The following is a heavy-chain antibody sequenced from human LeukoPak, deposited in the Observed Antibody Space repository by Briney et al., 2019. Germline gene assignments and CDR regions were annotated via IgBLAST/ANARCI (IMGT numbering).Heavy chain of an antibody. CDR3: ARGYHLYYYGSGRWYNWFDP. CDR1: GYTFTSYD. V-gene: IGHV1-8*01. D-gene: IGHD3-10*01. CDR2: MNPNSGNT. Sequence: GASVKVSCKASGYTFTSYDINWVRQATGQGLEWMGWMNPNSGNTGYAQKFQGRVTMTRNTSISTVYMELSSLRSEDTAVYYCARGYHLYYYGSGRWYNWFDPWGQGTLVTVSS. J-gene: IGHJ5*02.